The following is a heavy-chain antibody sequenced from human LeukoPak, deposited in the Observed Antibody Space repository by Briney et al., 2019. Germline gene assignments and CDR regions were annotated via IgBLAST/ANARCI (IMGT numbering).Heavy chain of an antibody. V-gene: IGHV3-23*01. Sequence: GGSLRLSCAASGFTFSSYAMSWVRRAPGKGLEWVSAISGSGGSTYYADSVKGRFTISRDNSKNTLFLQMNSLRAEDTAVYYCALTYYYDSSGYYPTPYYFDYWGQGTLVTVSS. CDR2: ISGSGGST. J-gene: IGHJ4*02. D-gene: IGHD3-22*01. CDR1: GFTFSSYA. CDR3: ALTYYYDSSGYYPTPYYFDY.